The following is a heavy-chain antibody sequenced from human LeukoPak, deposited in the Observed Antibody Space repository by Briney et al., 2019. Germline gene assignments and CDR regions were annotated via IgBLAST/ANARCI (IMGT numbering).Heavy chain of an antibody. CDR3: ARAFAYGEPVY. J-gene: IGHJ4*02. Sequence: GGSLRLSCAASGFTFSRYGMHWVRQAPGKGLEWVAEISDNGSRQYYANSVKGRFTISRDTFKNTLYLQMNSLRADDTAVYYCARAFAYGEPVYWGQGTLVTVS. CDR1: GFTFSRYG. V-gene: IGHV3-30*04. D-gene: IGHD3-10*01. CDR2: ISDNGSRQ.